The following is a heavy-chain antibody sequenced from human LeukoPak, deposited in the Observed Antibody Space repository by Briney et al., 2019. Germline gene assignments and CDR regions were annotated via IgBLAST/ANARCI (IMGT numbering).Heavy chain of an antibody. CDR2: IIPIFGTA. V-gene: IGHV1-69*13. J-gene: IGHJ4*02. D-gene: IGHD5-24*01. CDR3: ARDSTEMAAYDY. CDR1: GGTFSSYA. Sequence: SVKVSCKASGGTFSSYAISWVRQAPGQGLEWMGGIIPIFGTANYAQKFQGRVTTTADESTSTAYMELSSLRSEDTAVYYCARDSTEMAAYDYWGQGTLVTVSS.